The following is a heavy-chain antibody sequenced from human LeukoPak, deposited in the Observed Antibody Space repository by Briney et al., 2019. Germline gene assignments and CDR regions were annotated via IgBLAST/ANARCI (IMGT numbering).Heavy chain of an antibody. CDR3: ARASSSYFQGFDY. D-gene: IGHD3-22*01. Sequence: GGSLRLSCAASGFTFSSYAMSWVRQAPGKGLEWVSGISGSGGSTYYADSVKGRFTISRDNSKNMLYLQLNSLRAEDTAVYYCARASSSYFQGFDYWGQGNLVTVSS. CDR2: ISGSGGST. CDR1: GFTFSSYA. J-gene: IGHJ4*02. V-gene: IGHV3-23*01.